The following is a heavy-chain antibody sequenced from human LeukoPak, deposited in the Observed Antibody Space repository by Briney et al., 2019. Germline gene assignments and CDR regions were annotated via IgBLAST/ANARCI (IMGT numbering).Heavy chain of an antibody. Sequence: AGGSLRLSCAASGFAFDGYGMSWVRQAPGKGLEWVSGINWNGGSTAYADSVKGRFTISRDNAKNSLYLQMSSLRAEDTALYYCARDYDSGGYYYGGGAYWGQGTLVTVSS. J-gene: IGHJ4*02. CDR1: GFAFDGYG. D-gene: IGHD3-22*01. V-gene: IGHV3-20*04. CDR2: INWNGGST. CDR3: ARDYDSGGYYYGGGAY.